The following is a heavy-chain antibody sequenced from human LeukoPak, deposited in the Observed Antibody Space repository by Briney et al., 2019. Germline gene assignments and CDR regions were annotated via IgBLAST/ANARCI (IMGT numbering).Heavy chain of an antibody. CDR2: IYHSGST. Sequence: PGGSLRLSCAASGFTFSSYWMSWVRQPPGKGLEWIGEIYHSGSTNYNPSLKSRVTISVDKSKNQFSLKLSSVTAADTAVYYCARKAPRPWLVLDYWGQGTLVTVSS. D-gene: IGHD6-19*01. CDR1: GFTFSSYW. J-gene: IGHJ4*02. V-gene: IGHV4-4*02. CDR3: ARKAPRPWLVLDY.